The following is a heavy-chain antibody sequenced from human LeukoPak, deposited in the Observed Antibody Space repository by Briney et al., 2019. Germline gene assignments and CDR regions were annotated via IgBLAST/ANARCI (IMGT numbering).Heavy chain of an antibody. J-gene: IGHJ6*02. Sequence: GGSLRLSCAASGFTFSSYWMSWVRQAPGKGLEWVANIKQDGSEKYYVDSVKGRFTISRDNAKNSLYLQMNSLRAEDTAVYYCARDRHYYYYYGMDVWGQGTTVTVSS. CDR1: GFTFSSYW. V-gene: IGHV3-7*01. CDR3: ARDRHYYYYYGMDV. CDR2: IKQDGSEK.